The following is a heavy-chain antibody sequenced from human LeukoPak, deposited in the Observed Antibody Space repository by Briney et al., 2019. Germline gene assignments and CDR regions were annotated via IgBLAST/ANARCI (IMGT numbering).Heavy chain of an antibody. D-gene: IGHD6-19*01. Sequence: SETLSLTCAVYGGSFSGCYWSWIRQPPGKGLEWIGEINHSGSTNYNPSLKSRVTISVDTSKNQFSLKLSSVTAADTAVYYCARVKGDSSGWHYYYYYYMDVWGKGTTVTVSS. J-gene: IGHJ6*03. CDR3: ARVKGDSSGWHYYYYYYMDV. CDR2: INHSGST. V-gene: IGHV4-34*01. CDR1: GGSFSGCY.